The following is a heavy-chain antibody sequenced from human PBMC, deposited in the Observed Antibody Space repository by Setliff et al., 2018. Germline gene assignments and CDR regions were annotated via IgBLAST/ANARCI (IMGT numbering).Heavy chain of an antibody. V-gene: IGHV4-59*08. J-gene: IGHJ2*01. Sequence: SETLSLTCTVSGGSISNYYWSWIRQPPGKGLEWIGYIYYSGTTNSIPSLKSRVTISVDTSKNQFSLKLGSVTAADTAVYYCARHHAQYYSDSSGYFYEDWYFDLWGRGTLVTVSS. CDR1: GGSISNYY. D-gene: IGHD3-22*01. CDR3: ARHHAQYYSDSSGYFYEDWYFDL. CDR2: IYYSGTT.